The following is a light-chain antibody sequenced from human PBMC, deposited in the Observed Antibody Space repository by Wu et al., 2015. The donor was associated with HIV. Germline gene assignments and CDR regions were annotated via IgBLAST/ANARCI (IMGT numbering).Light chain of an antibody. CDR3: QQSYSIPFT. J-gene: IGKJ5*01. CDR2: DVS. Sequence: DIHMTQSPSSLSASVGDRVTITCRASQSITTYLNWYQQKPGKAPKLLIYDVSTLQSGVPSRFSGSGSGTDFTLTISSLQPEDFATYFCQQSYSIPFTFGQGTRLEIK. CDR1: QSITTY. V-gene: IGKV1-39*01.